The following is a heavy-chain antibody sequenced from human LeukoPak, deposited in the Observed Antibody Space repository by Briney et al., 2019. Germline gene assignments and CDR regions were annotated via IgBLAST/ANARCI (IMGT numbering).Heavy chain of an antibody. J-gene: IGHJ4*02. CDR1: GFRFSGIG. Sequence: GGSLRLSCAASGFRFSGIGMHWVRQAPGKGLDWVAYIRNDGGNKQYADSVKGRFSISRDNSKNTLSLEMNSLRAEDTAVYYCAKDLWYTSSSEEYWGQGTLVTVSS. CDR2: IRNDGGNK. D-gene: IGHD6-6*01. CDR3: AKDLWYTSSSEEY. V-gene: IGHV3-30*02.